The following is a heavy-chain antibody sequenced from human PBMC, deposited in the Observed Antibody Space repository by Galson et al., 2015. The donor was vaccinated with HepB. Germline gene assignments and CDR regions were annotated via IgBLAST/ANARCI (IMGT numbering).Heavy chain of an antibody. CDR2: IKQDGSEK. CDR3: ARVLVRGRILRDLDK. Sequence: SLRLSCAASGFTFSGHWMTWVRQAPGKGLEWVANIKQDGSEKYYVDSVKGRFTVSRDNAKNSLFLQMNSLRAEDTAVYYCARVLVRGRILRDLDKWGQGTLVTVSS. CDR1: GFTFSGHW. V-gene: IGHV3-7*03. D-gene: IGHD3-10*02. J-gene: IGHJ4*02.